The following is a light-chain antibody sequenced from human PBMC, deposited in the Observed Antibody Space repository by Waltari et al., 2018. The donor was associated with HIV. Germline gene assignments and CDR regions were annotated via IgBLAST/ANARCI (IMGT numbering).Light chain of an antibody. CDR3: CAWNGSPSGPV. CDR2: RNA. CDR1: SSSIGSGY. J-gene: IGLJ3*02. Sequence: QSVLTQPPSVSGAPGQRVTVSCSGSSSSIGSGYVCWYQQLPGAAPKLVIYRNARRPSVVPYRLSSSKSGTSASLAISGLRSDDEAVYYWCAWNGSPSGPVFGGGTKLTVL. V-gene: IGLV1-47*01.